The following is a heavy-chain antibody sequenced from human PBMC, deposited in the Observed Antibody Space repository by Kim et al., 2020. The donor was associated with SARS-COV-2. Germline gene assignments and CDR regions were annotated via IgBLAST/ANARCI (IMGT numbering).Heavy chain of an antibody. Sequence: TYYNPSLKSRVTISVDTSKNQFSLKLSSVTAADTAVYYCARSYVADWFDPWGQGTLVTVSS. CDR3: ARSYVADWFDP. J-gene: IGHJ5*02. CDR2: T. D-gene: IGHD3-16*01. V-gene: IGHV4-31*02.